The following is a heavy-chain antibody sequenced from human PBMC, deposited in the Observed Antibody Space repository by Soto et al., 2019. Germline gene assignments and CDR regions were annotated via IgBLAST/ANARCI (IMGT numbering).Heavy chain of an antibody. Sequence: WKASGDRFASYAISSVCQDKEKGLEWMGWISAYNGNTNYAQKLQGRVTMTTDTSTSTAYMELRSLRSTDTAIYYCARGDVYFTPSPQNAGGQGTRATVSS. J-gene: IGHJ1*01. CDR1: GDRFASYA. CDR2: ISAYNGNT. D-gene: IGHD2-15*01. V-gene: IGHV1-18*01. CDR3: ARGDVYFTPSPQNA.